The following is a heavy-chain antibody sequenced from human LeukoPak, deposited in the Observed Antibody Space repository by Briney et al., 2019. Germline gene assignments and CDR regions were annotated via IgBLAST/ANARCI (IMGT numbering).Heavy chain of an antibody. J-gene: IGHJ4*02. D-gene: IGHD1-26*01. CDR2: IIPVFGTA. CDR3: ARGGSNYIPDY. Sequence: ASVKVSCKASGGTFSSYAISWVRQAPGQGLEWMGGIIPVFGTANYAQKFQGRVTITADESTSTAYMELSSLRSEDTAVYYCARGGSNYIPDYWGQGTLVTVSS. V-gene: IGHV1-69*13. CDR1: GGTFSSYA.